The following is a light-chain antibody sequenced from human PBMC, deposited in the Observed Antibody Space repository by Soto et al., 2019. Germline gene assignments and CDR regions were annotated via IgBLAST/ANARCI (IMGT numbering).Light chain of an antibody. Sequence: EIVLTQSPATLSLSPGERATLSCRASQSISSSYLAWYQQKPGQAPRLLIYAASSRATGIPDRFSGSGSGTDFTLNISRLEPEDFAVYYCQQYGSSSYTFGQGTQLEIK. CDR1: QSISSSY. J-gene: IGKJ2*01. CDR2: AAS. V-gene: IGKV3-20*01. CDR3: QQYGSSSYT.